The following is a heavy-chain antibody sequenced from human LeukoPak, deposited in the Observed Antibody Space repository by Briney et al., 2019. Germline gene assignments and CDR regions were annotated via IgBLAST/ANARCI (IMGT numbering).Heavy chain of an antibody. J-gene: IGHJ4*02. CDR2: VGGSGVKT. V-gene: IGHV3-23*01. Sequence: GGSLRLSCAASGFTFSNYAIHWVRQAPGKGLEWVSIVGGSGVKTYYADSVKGRFTISRDNSKNTVYLQMNSLRAEDTAVYYCAKRGDCSGTCTYDYWGQGTLVAVSS. CDR1: GFTFSNYA. D-gene: IGHD2-2*01. CDR3: AKRGDCSGTCTYDY.